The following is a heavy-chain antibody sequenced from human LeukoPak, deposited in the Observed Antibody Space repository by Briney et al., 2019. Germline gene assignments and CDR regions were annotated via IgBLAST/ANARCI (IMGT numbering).Heavy chain of an antibody. D-gene: IGHD4-11*01. Sequence: ASVKVSCMASGCTFISYAISWVRQAPGQGLEWVGGIIPIFGTQNYVQRFQGRVTITADESTRTAYMERSRLRSEDTAVYYSARDLGYSNYEYWGQGTLVTVSS. CDR1: GCTFISYA. V-gene: IGHV1-69*13. CDR3: ARDLGYSNYEY. CDR2: IIPIFGTQ. J-gene: IGHJ4*02.